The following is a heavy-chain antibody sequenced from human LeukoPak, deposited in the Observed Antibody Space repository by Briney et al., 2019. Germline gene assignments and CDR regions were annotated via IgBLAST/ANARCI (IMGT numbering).Heavy chain of an antibody. CDR2: IYYSGST. CDR3: ARVAAPGGYYYYMDV. J-gene: IGHJ6*03. V-gene: IGHV4-59*01. Sequence: SETLSLTCTVSGGSISSYYWSWIRQPPGKGLEWIGYIYYSGSTNYNPSLKSRVTISVDTSKNQFSLKLSSVTAADTAVYYCARVAAPGGYYYYMDVWGKGTTVTVSS. D-gene: IGHD3-10*01. CDR1: GGSISSYY.